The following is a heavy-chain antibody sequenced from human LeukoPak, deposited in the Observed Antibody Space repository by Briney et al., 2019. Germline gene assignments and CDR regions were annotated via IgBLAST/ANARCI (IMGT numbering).Heavy chain of an antibody. J-gene: IGHJ6*02. V-gene: IGHV3-48*02. CDR1: GFTFSSYS. CDR3: ASPKYYYYGMDV. CDR2: ISSSSSTI. Sequence: RTGGSLRLSCAASGFTFSSYSMNWVRQAPGKGLEWASYISSSSSTIYYADSVKGRFTISRDNAKNSLYLQMNSLRDEDTAVYYCASPKYYYYGMDVWGQGTTVTVSS.